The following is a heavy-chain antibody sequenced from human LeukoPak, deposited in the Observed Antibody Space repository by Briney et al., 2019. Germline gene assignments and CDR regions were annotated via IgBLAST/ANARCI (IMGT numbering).Heavy chain of an antibody. CDR2: MNPNSGNT. CDR3: ARVPTGRWYSSRWYYYYGMDV. Sequence: ASVNVSCKASGYTFTSYDINWVRQATGQGLEWMGWMNPNSGNTGYAQKFQGRVTMTRDTSISTAYMELSSLRSEDTAVYYCARVPTGRWYSSRWYYYYGMDVWGQGTTVTVSS. J-gene: IGHJ6*02. CDR1: GYTFTSYD. V-gene: IGHV1-8*01. D-gene: IGHD4-23*01.